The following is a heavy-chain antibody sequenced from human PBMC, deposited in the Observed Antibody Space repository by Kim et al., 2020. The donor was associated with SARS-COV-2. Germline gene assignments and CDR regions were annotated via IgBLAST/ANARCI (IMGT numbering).Heavy chain of an antibody. J-gene: IGHJ4*02. D-gene: IGHD3-10*01. CDR1: GFTFDDYA. CDR3: AKGIWFGEFPNYFDY. CDR2: ISGDGGST. Sequence: GGSLRLSCAASGFTFDDYAMHWVRQAPGKGLEWVSLISGDGGSTYYADSVKGRFTISRDNSKNSLYLQMNSLRTEDTALYYCAKGIWFGEFPNYFDYWGQGTLVTVSS. V-gene: IGHV3-43*02.